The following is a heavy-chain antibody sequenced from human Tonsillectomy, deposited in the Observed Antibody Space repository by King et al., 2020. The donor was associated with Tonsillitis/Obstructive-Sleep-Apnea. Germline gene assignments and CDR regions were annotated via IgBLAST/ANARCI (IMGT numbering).Heavy chain of an antibody. D-gene: IGHD2-2*01. V-gene: IGHV3-30*01. CDR3: ARVLGVVVPAAGFDY. Sequence: VQLVESGGGVVQPGRSLRLSCAASGFTFSSYAMHWVRQAPGKGLEWVAVISYDGSNKYYADSVKGRFTISRDNSKNTLYLQMNSLSAEDTALYYCARVLGVVVPAAGFDYWGQGTLVTVSS. CDR1: GFTFSSYA. CDR2: ISYDGSNK. J-gene: IGHJ4*02.